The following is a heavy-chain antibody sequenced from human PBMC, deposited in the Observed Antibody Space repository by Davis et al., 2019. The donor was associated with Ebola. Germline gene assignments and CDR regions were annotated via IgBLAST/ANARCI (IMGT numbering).Heavy chain of an antibody. CDR1: GGSISSVGYS. CDR2: INDSGST. D-gene: IGHD2-8*01. Sequence: PSETLSLTCAVSGGSISSVGYSWSWIRQPPGKGLEWIGDINDSGSTHYNPSLKSRVTISVDRSKNQLSLRLTSVTAADTAVYYCASGGTNHFFGYGLDVWGQGATVTVSS. V-gene: IGHV4-30-2*01. J-gene: IGHJ6*02. CDR3: ASGGTNHFFGYGLDV.